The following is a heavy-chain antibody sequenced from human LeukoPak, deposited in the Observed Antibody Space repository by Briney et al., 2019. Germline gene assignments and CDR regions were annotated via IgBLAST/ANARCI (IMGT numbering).Heavy chain of an antibody. D-gene: IGHD5-12*01. Sequence: ASVKVSCKASGGTFISYAISWVRQAPGQGLEWMGGIIPIFGTANYAQKFQGRVTITADESTSTAYMELSSLRSGDTAVYYCARGRRLVGAFDIWGQGTMVTVSS. CDR3: ARGRRLVGAFDI. J-gene: IGHJ3*02. CDR1: GGTFISYA. V-gene: IGHV1-69*01. CDR2: IIPIFGTA.